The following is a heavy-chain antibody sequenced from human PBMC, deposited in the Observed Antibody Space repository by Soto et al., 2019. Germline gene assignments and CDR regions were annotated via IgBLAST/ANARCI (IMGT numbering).Heavy chain of an antibody. J-gene: IGHJ4*02. D-gene: IGHD3-9*01. V-gene: IGHV5-51*01. CDR1: GFSFTSYW. CDR3: ARSGRGYYDILTGYYKHFDY. CDR2: IYPGDSDT. Sequence: PGESLKISCKGSGFSFTSYWIGWVRQMPGKGLEWMGVIYPGDSDTRYSPSFQGQVTISADKSISTAYLQWSSLKASDTAMYYCARSGRGYYDILTGYYKHFDYWGQGTLVTVS.